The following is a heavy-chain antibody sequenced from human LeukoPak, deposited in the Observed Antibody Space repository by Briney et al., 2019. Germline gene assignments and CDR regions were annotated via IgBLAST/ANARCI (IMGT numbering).Heavy chain of an antibody. CDR1: GFIFNNYA. V-gene: IGHV3-64D*06. J-gene: IGHJ3*01. Sequence: PGGSLRLSCLASGFIFNNYAVHWVCQAPGKGLEYVSGINSDGSSTNYADAVKGRITISRDNSRNTLYLQMSSLRPEDTAMYHFVRTMVTFGRLIRSDAFDVWGQGTKVTVSS. D-gene: IGHD3-16*01. CDR2: INSDGSST. CDR3: VRTMVTFGRLIRSDAFDV.